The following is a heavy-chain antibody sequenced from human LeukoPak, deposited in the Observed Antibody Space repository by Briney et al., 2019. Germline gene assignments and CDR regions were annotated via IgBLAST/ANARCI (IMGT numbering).Heavy chain of an antibody. V-gene: IGHV4-34*01. D-gene: IGHD4-17*01. CDR1: GGSFSGYY. J-gene: IGHJ4*02. CDR2: INHSGST. Sequence: SETLSLTCAVYGGSFSGYYWSWIRQPPGKGLEWIGEINHSGSTNYNPSLKSRVTISVDTSKNQFSLKLSSVTAADTAVYYCARGVYGDSPFDYWGQGTLVTVSS. CDR3: ARGVYGDSPFDY.